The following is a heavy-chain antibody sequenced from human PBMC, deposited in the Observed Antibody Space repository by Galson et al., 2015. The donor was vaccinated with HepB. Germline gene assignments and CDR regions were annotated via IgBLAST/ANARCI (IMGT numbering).Heavy chain of an antibody. CDR1: GFIFGSYW. J-gene: IGHJ4*02. D-gene: IGHD6-13*01. V-gene: IGHV3-7*03. Sequence: SLRLPCAASGFIFGSYWMSWVRQAPGKGLEWVANIKLDGSDKYYVDSVKGRFTISRDNAKNSLYLQMNNLRAEDTAIYYCAKDDAGIGMSYWGRGTLVTVFS. CDR3: AKDDAGIGMSY. CDR2: IKLDGSDK.